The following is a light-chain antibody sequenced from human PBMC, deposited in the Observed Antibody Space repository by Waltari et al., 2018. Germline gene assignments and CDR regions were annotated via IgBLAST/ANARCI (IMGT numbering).Light chain of an antibody. Sequence: QSGLTQPPSVSAAPGQQVTISCSGTSSNIGKNPVFWYQQLPGTAPKLLIYDNNERPSGIPDRCSGSKSGTSATLGITGLQTGDEADFYCASWDSSLSAGVFGGGTKLTVL. CDR1: SSNIGKNP. V-gene: IGLV1-51*01. J-gene: IGLJ3*02. CDR3: ASWDSSLSAGV. CDR2: DNN.